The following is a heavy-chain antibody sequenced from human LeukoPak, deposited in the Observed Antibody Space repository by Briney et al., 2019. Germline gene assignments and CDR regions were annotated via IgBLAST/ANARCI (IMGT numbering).Heavy chain of an antibody. CDR3: ARHRRVVPAAIVSRKMGIDY. J-gene: IGHJ4*02. V-gene: IGHV4-34*01. Sequence: SETLSPTCAVYGGSFSGYYWSWIRQPPGKGLEWIGEINHSGSTNYNPSLKSRVTISVDTSKNHFSLKLSSVTAADTAVYYCARHRRVVPAAIVSRKMGIDYWGQGTLVTVSS. CDR2: INHSGST. D-gene: IGHD2-2*01. CDR1: GGSFSGYY.